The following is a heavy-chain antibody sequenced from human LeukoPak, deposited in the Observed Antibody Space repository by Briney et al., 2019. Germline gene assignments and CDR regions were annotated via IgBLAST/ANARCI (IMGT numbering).Heavy chain of an antibody. Sequence: SETLSLTCTVSGGSISSYYWSWIRQPPGKGLGWIRYIYYSGSTNYNPSLKSRVTISVDTSKNHFSLKLSSVTAADTAVYYCARLYDSSGYYYPFDYWGQGTLVTVSS. CDR1: GGSISSYY. D-gene: IGHD3-22*01. CDR2: IYYSGST. V-gene: IGHV4-59*08. J-gene: IGHJ4*02. CDR3: ARLYDSSGYYYPFDY.